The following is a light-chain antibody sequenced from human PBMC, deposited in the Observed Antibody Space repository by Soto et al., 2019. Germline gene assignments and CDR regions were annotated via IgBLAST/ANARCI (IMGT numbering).Light chain of an antibody. V-gene: IGLV2-23*02. CDR1: TSDVGSYNL. CDR2: EVT. CDR3: CSLAGSSTHVV. Sequence: QSALTQPASVSGSPGQSITISCTGTTSDVGSYNLVSWYQHHPGKAPRLMIFEVTRRPSGVSNRFSGSKSGNTASLTISGLLAEDEADYYCCSLAGSSTHVVFGGGTKLTVL. J-gene: IGLJ2*01.